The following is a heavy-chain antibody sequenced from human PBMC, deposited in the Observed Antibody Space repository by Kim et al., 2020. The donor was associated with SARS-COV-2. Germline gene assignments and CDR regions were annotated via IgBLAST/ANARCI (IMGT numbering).Heavy chain of an antibody. J-gene: IGHJ6*02. Sequence: VKGRFTISRHNDKNTLYLQMNSLRAEDTAVYYCARDGYFDWLLYHYYGMDVWGQGTTVTVSS. D-gene: IGHD3-9*01. V-gene: IGHV3-74*01. CDR3: ARDGYFDWLLYHYYGMDV.